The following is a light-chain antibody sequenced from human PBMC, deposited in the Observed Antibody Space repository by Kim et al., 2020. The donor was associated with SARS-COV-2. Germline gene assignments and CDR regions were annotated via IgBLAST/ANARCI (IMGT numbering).Light chain of an antibody. Sequence: LSPGEGATLSCRASQSVSTTYLAWYQQKSGQAPRLLIYGTSSRATGIPDRFSGSGSGTDFTLTISRLEPEDFAVYYCQQYGTSPRTFGGGTKVEI. CDR1: QSVSTTY. J-gene: IGKJ4*01. CDR3: QQYGTSPRT. CDR2: GTS. V-gene: IGKV3-20*01.